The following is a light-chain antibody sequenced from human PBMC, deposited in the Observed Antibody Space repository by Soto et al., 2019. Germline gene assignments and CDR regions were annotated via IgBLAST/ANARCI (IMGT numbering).Light chain of an antibody. CDR1: SSDVGGYNY. Sequence: QSALTQPPSASGSPGQSVTISCTGTSSDVGGYNYVSWYQQYPGRAPKLMIYEVTKRPSGVPDRFSGSKSGNXASLXVSGLQAXXEADYYCSSYAARNNFXFVFXXG. V-gene: IGLV2-8*01. J-gene: IGLJ3*02. CDR3: SSYAARNNFXFV. CDR2: EVT.